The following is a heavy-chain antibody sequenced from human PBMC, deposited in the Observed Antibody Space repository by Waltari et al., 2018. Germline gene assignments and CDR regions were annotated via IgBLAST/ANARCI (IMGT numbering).Heavy chain of an antibody. CDR1: GYSISSGYY. V-gene: IGHV4-38-2*01. J-gene: IGHJ4*02. CDR3: ASRKFSGSGGVSDY. CDR2: IYHRGST. Sequence: QVQLQESGPGLVKPSETLSLTCAVSGYSISSGYYSGSIRQPPGKVLEWIGSIYHRGSTYYNPSLKSRVTISVDTSKNQFSLKLSSVTAADTAVYYCASRKFSGSGGVSDYWGQGTLVTVSS. D-gene: IGHD1-26*01.